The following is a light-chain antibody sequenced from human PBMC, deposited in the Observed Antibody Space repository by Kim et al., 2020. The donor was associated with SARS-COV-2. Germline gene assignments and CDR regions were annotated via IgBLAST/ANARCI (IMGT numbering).Light chain of an antibody. J-gene: IGKJ2*01. CDR3: QQSHSTPRA. Sequence: ASVGDRVTSSCRSSQSISGDCIVYQQKPGRAPKLLIYAAATVEEGVPSMFSGSGSGTDFTLTMSGLQPEDLAIYYCQQSHSTPRALGQGTKLEI. CDR1: QSISGD. CDR2: AAA. V-gene: IGKV1-39*01.